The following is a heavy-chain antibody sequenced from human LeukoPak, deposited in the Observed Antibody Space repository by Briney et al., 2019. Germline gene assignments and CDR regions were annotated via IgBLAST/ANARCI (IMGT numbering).Heavy chain of an antibody. Sequence: GASVKVSCKASGYTFTSYYMHWVRQAPGQGLEWMGLINPTGGSTGYAQKFQGRVTMTRDMSTSTDYLELSSLRSEDTAVYYCAREYSSSAVYYYYYMDVWGKGTTVTVSS. CDR3: AREYSSSAVYYYYYMDV. CDR1: GYTFTSYY. J-gene: IGHJ6*03. D-gene: IGHD6-6*01. CDR2: INPTGGST. V-gene: IGHV1-46*01.